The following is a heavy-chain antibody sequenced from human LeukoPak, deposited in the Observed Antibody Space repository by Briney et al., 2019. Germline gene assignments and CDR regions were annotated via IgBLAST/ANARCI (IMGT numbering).Heavy chain of an antibody. V-gene: IGHV1-8*03. J-gene: IGHJ4*02. D-gene: IGHD3-10*01. CDR3: ARVGFGERMKLEPPGFDY. Sequence: ASVKVSCKASGYTFTSYDINWVRQAPGQGLEWMGWMNPNSGNTGYAQKFQGRVTTTRNTSISTAYMELSSLRSEDTAVYYCARVGFGERMKLEPPGFDYWGQGTLVTVSS. CDR1: GYTFTSYD. CDR2: MNPNSGNT.